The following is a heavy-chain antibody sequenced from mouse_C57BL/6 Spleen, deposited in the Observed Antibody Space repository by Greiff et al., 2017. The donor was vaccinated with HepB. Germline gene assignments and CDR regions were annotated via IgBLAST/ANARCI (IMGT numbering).Heavy chain of an antibody. CDR2: IYPGDGDT. V-gene: IGHV1-82*01. D-gene: IGHD1-1*01. CDR3: ASWGTTVKVPYYFDD. Sequence: QVQLQQSGPELVKPGASVKISCKASGYAFSSSWMNWVKQRPGKGLEWIGRIYPGDGDTNYKGKFKGKATLTADKSSSTAYMQLSSLTSEDSAVYFCASWGTTVKVPYYFDDWGQGTTLTVSS. J-gene: IGHJ2*01. CDR1: GYAFSSSW.